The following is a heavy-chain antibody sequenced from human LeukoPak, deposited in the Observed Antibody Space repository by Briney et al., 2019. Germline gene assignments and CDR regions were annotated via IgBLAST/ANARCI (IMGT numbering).Heavy chain of an antibody. CDR3: ARVRIAAAGLDY. V-gene: IGHV3-53*01. J-gene: IGHJ4*02. CDR1: GFTVSSNY. Sequence: GGSLRLSCAASGFTVSSNYMSWVRQAPEKGLEWVSVIYSGGSTYYADSVKGRFTISRDNSKNTLYLQMNSLRAEDTAIYYCARVRIAAAGLDYLGQGTLVTVSS. CDR2: IYSGGST. D-gene: IGHD6-13*01.